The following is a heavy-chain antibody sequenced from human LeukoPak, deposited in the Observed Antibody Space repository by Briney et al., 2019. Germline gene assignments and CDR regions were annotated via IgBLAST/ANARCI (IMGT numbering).Heavy chain of an antibody. Sequence: ASVRVSCKASGYTFTSYDINWVRQATGQGLEWMGWMNPNSGNTGYAQKFQGRVTMTRNTSITTAYMELSSLRSEDTAMYYCAKGTRYCSGGSCYNGAFDIWGQGTMVTVSS. V-gene: IGHV1-8*01. CDR2: MNPNSGNT. J-gene: IGHJ3*02. CDR1: GYTFTSYD. D-gene: IGHD2-15*01. CDR3: AKGTRYCSGGSCYNGAFDI.